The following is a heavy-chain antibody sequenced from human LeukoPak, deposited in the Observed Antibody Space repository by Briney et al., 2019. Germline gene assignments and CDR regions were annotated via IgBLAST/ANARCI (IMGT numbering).Heavy chain of an antibody. Sequence: PGESLKISCQGSGSRFTSYWIGWVRPVRGKGLEWMGIIYPGDSDTRYSPSFQGQVTISADKSISSPYLQWGILKPSDPAMYYCAIHAYYLILTGYSVWGQGTLVTVSS. CDR1: GSRFTSYW. D-gene: IGHD3-9*01. CDR3: AIHAYYLILTGYSV. CDR2: IYPGDSDT. J-gene: IGHJ4*02. V-gene: IGHV5-51*01.